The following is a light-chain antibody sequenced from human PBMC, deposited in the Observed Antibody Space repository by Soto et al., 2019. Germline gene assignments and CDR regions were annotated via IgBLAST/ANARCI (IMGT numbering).Light chain of an antibody. CDR2: GES. Sequence: ELVLTQSPATLSLSPGDTATLSCRASQSVYNNLAWYQQRPGQAPRLLIHGESTRATGVPAKVSGSGSGTELNLTISRLQSEDFAVYYCQKHDSWPRTFGQGTKVDIK. J-gene: IGKJ1*01. CDR1: QSVYNN. V-gene: IGKV3-15*01. CDR3: QKHDSWPRT.